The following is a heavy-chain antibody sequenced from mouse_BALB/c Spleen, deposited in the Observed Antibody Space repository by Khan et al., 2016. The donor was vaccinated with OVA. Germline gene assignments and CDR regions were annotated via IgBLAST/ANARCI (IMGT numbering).Heavy chain of an antibody. Sequence: QVQLKQSGTELAKPGASVKMSCKASGYTFTTYWMHWVKQRPGQGLEWIGYINPTSVYTDYNENFKDKATLSADKSSSTAYMQLSSLTSEDSAVYYCARDRIDYWGQGTTLTVSS. CDR3: ARDRIDY. J-gene: IGHJ2*01. V-gene: IGHV1-7*01. CDR1: GYTFTTYW. CDR2: INPTSVYT.